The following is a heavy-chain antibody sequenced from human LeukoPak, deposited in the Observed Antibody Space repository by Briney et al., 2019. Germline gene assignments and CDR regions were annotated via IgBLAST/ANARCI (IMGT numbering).Heavy chain of an antibody. CDR2: IYYDGSNE. CDR1: GFTFSSFP. CDR3: ARDGIAAAPFDY. V-gene: IGHV3-33*01. J-gene: IGHJ4*02. Sequence: GGSLRLSCAASGFTFSSFPMHWVRQAPGKGLEWVSYIYYDGSNENYADSVKGRFTISRDNAKNSLYLQMNSLRAEDTAVYYCARDGIAAAPFDYWGQGTLVTVSS. D-gene: IGHD6-13*01.